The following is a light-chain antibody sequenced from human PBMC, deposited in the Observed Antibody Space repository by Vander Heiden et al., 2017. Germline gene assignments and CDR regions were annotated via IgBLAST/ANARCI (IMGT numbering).Light chain of an antibody. CDR3: QQYNKRPPWT. CDR2: GAS. Sequence: ELVMTQSPATLSVSPGERATLSCRASQSVTSNLAWYQQKPGQAPRLLIYGASTRATGIPARFSGSGSGTEFTLTISSLQSEDFAVYYCQQYNKRPPWTFGQGTKVEIQ. V-gene: IGKV3-15*01. CDR1: QSVTSN. J-gene: IGKJ1*01.